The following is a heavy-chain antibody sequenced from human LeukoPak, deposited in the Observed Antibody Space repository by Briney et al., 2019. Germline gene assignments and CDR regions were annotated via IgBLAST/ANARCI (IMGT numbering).Heavy chain of an antibody. CDR1: GGSISSSSYY. Sequence: SETLSLTCTVSGGSISSSSYYWGWIRQPPGKGLEWIGSIYYSGSTYYNPSLKSRVTISVDTSKNQFSLKLSSVTAADKAVYYCARTYYYGSGIDYWGQGTLVTVSS. CDR3: ARTYYYGSGIDY. D-gene: IGHD3-10*01. V-gene: IGHV4-39*01. J-gene: IGHJ4*02. CDR2: IYYSGST.